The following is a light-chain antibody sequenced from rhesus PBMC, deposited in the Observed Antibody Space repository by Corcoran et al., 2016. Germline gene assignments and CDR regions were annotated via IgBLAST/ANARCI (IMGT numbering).Light chain of an antibody. CDR3: QQYYSSPLT. Sequence: DVVMTQSPDSLAVSLGERVSINCKSSRSLLSTANNKNYLAWYQQKPGQAPKMLLYWASTRESGVPDRVSGSGSGTGFTLTINGLQAEDVALYYCQQYYSSPLTFGGGPKVEIK. CDR1: RSLLSTANNKNY. V-gene: IGKV4-1*01. CDR2: WAS. J-gene: IGKJ4*01.